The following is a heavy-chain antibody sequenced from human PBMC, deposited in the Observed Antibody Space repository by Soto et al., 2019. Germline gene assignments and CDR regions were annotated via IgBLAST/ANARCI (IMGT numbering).Heavy chain of an antibody. CDR3: XXXXHRYSGYDYVDY. CDR1: GFTFSDYY. J-gene: IGHJ4*02. D-gene: IGHD5-12*01. CDR2: ISSSSSYT. Sequence: QVQLVESGGGLVKPGGSLRLSCAASGFTFSDYYMSWIRQAPGKGLEWVSYISSSSSYTNYADSVKGRFTISRDNAKNSLYLQMNSLRAEXXXVXXXXXXXHRYSGYDYVDYWGQGTLVTVSS. V-gene: IGHV3-11*05.